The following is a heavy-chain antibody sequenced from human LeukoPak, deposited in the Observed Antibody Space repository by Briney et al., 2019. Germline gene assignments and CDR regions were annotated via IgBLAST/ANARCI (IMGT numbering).Heavy chain of an antibody. CDR1: GGSINNYY. J-gene: IGHJ4*02. Sequence: SETLSLTCTVSGGSINNYYWSWIRQPAGKGLEWIGRIYTTGSTNYNPSLKSRITMSVDTSKNQFSLKLSSVTAADTAVYYCARSGSYSGPYVYWGQGTVVTVSS. CDR2: IYTTGST. CDR3: ARSGSYSGPYVY. D-gene: IGHD1-26*01. V-gene: IGHV4-4*07.